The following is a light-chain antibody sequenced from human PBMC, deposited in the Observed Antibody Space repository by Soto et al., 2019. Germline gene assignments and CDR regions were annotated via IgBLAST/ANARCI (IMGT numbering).Light chain of an antibody. J-gene: IGKJ1*01. Sequence: DIQMTQSPSSVSASVGDRVTITCRASQDIDSWLAWYQQNPGKATRLLIYAASNLQSGVPSRFSGSGSGTDFTFTISSLHPEDFATYYCQQGSSFPWTFGQGTKVEIK. CDR1: QDIDSW. V-gene: IGKV1-12*01. CDR2: AAS. CDR3: QQGSSFPWT.